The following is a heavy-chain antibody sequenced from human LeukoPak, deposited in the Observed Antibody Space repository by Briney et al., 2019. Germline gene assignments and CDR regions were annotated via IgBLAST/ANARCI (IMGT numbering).Heavy chain of an antibody. D-gene: IGHD6-13*01. CDR1: GGTFRSYA. V-gene: IGHV1-69*05. Sequence: SVKVSCKASGGTFRSYAISWVRQAPGQGLEWMGGIIPIFGTANYAQKFQGRVTITTDESTSTAYMELSSLRSEDTAVYYCAIAAAGTGGHYFDYWGQGTLVTVSS. J-gene: IGHJ4*02. CDR3: AIAAAGTGGHYFDY. CDR2: IIPIFGTA.